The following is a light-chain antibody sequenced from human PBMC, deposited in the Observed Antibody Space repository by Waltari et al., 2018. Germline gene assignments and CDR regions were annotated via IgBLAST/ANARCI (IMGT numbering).Light chain of an antibody. CDR3: AAWDDSLSGL. Sequence: QSGLTQPPSASGTPGQRVTIPCPGSRANIGSHYVYWYQQLSGAAPKLLILRNVQRPSGVPDRFSASKSGTSASLAISGLRSEDEAVYYCAAWDDSLSGLFGGGTKLTVL. CDR1: RANIGSHY. J-gene: IGLJ2*01. CDR2: RNV. V-gene: IGLV1-47*01.